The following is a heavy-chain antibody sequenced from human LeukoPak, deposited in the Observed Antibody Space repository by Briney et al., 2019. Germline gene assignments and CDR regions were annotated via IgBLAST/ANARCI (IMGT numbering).Heavy chain of an antibody. D-gene: IGHD3-22*01. CDR3: ARHYDGGAKLRLDY. CDR2: IHYSGSA. CDR1: GASISGYF. V-gene: IGHV4-59*08. Sequence: KPSETLSLTCTVSGASISGYFWSWIRHPPGKGPEEIGFIHYSGSANYNPSLESRLTTSADTSKNQFSLKLSSVVAADTAVYYCARHYDGGAKLRLDYWGRGTLVTVSS. J-gene: IGHJ4*02.